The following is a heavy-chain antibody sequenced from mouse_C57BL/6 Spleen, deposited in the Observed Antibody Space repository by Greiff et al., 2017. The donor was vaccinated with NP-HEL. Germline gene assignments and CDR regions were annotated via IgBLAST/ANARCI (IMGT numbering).Heavy chain of an antibody. CDR1: GYTFTDYY. Sequence: VQLQESGAELMRPGASVKLSCKASGYTFTDYYINWVKQRPGQGLEWIARIYPGSGNTYYNEKFKGKATLTAEKSSSTAYMQLSSLTSEDSAVYFCAREGRGGYFDYWGQGTTLTVSS. J-gene: IGHJ2*01. CDR3: AREGRGGYFDY. D-gene: IGHD3-3*01. V-gene: IGHV1-76*01. CDR2: IYPGSGNT.